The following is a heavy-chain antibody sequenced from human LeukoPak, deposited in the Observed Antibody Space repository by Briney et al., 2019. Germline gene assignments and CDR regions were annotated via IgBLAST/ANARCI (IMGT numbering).Heavy chain of an antibody. CDR3: ARDKGASGWYGDY. D-gene: IGHD6-19*01. CDR2: ISSNGGST. V-gene: IGHV3-64*04. J-gene: IGHJ4*02. CDR1: GFTFSSYA. Sequence: GGSLRLSCSASGFTFSSYAMHWVRQAPGKGLEYVSAISSNGGSTYYADSVKGRFTISKDNSKNTLYLQMNSLRVEDTAIYYCARDKGASGWYGDYWGQGTLVTVSS.